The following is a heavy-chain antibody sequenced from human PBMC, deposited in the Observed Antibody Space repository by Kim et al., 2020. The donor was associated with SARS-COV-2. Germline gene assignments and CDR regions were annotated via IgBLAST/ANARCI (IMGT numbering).Heavy chain of an antibody. CDR3: ARSVEMATIASFDY. J-gene: IGHJ4*02. V-gene: IGHV4-39*01. D-gene: IGHD5-12*01. Sequence: NPALKGRVTISVDTSKNQFSLKLSSVTAADTAVYYCARSVEMATIASFDYWGQGTLVTVSS.